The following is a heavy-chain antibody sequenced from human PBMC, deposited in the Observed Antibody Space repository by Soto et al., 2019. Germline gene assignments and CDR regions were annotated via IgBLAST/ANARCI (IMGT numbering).Heavy chain of an antibody. Sequence: PGGSLRLSCAASGFTFRNYNMSWVRQAPGKGLEWVSGINWNGGSTGYADSVKGRFTISRDNAKNSLYLQMNSLRAEDTALYYCARDAGSGWWEPFDYWGQGTLVTVSS. CDR2: INWNGGST. CDR3: ARDAGSGWWEPFDY. CDR1: GFTFRNYN. V-gene: IGHV3-20*04. D-gene: IGHD6-19*01. J-gene: IGHJ4*02.